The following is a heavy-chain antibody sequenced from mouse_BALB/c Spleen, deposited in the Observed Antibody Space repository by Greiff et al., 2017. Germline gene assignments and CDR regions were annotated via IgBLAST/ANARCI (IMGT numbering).Heavy chain of an antibody. CDR2: IWGGGST. Sequence: VKLVESGPGLVAPAQTLSITCTASGFSLHRYSVYWVRQPPGKGLEWLGIIWGGGSTDYNSALKSRLSISKDNTKNQAFLKMNSLQTDDTAMYYCARHDGYYGIDYWGQGTTLTVSS. CDR1: GFSLHRYS. J-gene: IGHJ2*01. V-gene: IGHV2-6-4*01. D-gene: IGHD1-2*01. CDR3: ARHDGYYGIDY.